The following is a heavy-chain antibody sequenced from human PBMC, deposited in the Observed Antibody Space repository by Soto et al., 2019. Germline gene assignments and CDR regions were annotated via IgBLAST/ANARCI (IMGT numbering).Heavy chain of an antibody. CDR2: IWSDGNNR. J-gene: IGHJ4*02. CDR3: VRGYNWNDEASDY. V-gene: IGHV3-33*01. D-gene: IGHD1-1*01. CDR1: GFMFSNHG. Sequence: QVQLVESGGGVVQPGRSLRLSCAASGFMFSNHGMHWVRQAPGKGLEWVAVIWSDGNNRYYAESVKGRFTISRDSSKNTVNLQMNRLSAEDTAVYYCVRGYNWNDEASDYWGQGTLVTVSS.